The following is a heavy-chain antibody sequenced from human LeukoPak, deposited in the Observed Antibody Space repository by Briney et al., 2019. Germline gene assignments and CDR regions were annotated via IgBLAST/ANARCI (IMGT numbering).Heavy chain of an antibody. V-gene: IGHV3-48*03. CDR2: ISSSGSTI. Sequence: GGSLRLSCAASGFTFSSYEMNWVRRAPGKGLEWVSYISSSGSTIYYADSVKGRFTISRDNAKNSLYLQMNSLRAEDTAVYYCAREDSEFVAAAGDYDAFDIWGQGTMVTVSS. D-gene: IGHD6-13*01. J-gene: IGHJ3*02. CDR1: GFTFSSYE. CDR3: AREDSEFVAAAGDYDAFDI.